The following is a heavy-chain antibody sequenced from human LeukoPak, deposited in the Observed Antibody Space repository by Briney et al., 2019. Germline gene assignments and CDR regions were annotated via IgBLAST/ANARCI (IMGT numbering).Heavy chain of an antibody. CDR3: ERHGSRIAPTMYY. D-gene: IGHD2-8*01. V-gene: IGHV4-39*01. CDR2: ISYSEKT. Sequence: PSETLSLTCSVSGGFITSGKYYWGWIRQPPGMRLEWIVTISYSEKTYYNPSLQSSLSISVDTSTHQFCLKLSSVHAADTAVYYCERHGSRIAPTMYYWGQGILVTVSS. J-gene: IGHJ4*02. CDR1: GGFITSGKYY.